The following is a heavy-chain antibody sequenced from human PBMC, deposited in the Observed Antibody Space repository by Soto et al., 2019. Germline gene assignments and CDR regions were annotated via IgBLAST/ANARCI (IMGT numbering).Heavy chain of an antibody. J-gene: IGHJ4*02. D-gene: IGHD5-12*01. V-gene: IGHV1-3*01. CDR2: IHAGNGNT. CDR3: ARDGPGYYFDQ. Sequence: ASVKVSCKTSGEPFSRSAIHWVRQVPGHRPEWMGWIHAGNGNTKYSQKFQDRLTVTRDTSASTAYMELSSLRSEDTGIYYCARDGPGYYFDQWGQGSLVTVSS. CDR1: GEPFSRSA.